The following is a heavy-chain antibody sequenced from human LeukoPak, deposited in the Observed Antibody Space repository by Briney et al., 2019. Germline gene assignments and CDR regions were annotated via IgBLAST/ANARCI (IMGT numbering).Heavy chain of an antibody. CDR3: ASSIAAAPDAFDI. D-gene: IGHD6-13*01. V-gene: IGHV5-51*01. CDR1: GYSFTKYW. J-gene: IGHJ3*02. Sequence: GESLKISCKGSGYSFTKYWIGWVRQMPGRGLEWMGIIYPGDSDTEYSPSFQGQVTFSADKSISTAYLQWSSLKASDTAMYYCASSIAAAPDAFDIWGQGTMVTVSS. CDR2: IYPGDSDT.